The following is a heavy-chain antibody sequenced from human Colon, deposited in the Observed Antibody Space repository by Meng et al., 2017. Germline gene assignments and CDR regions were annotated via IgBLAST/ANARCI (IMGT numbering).Heavy chain of an antibody. CDR3: ARDQLVTSGRGGFDI. V-gene: IGHV3-7*01. CDR2: IKQDGSEA. Sequence: GESLKISCAAARLSFNTDYMAWGRQAPGKGLEWVANIKQDGSEANYVDSVKGRFIISRDNAENSLSLQKNSLRAEDTAGYFCARDQLVTSGRGGFDIWGHGTEVTVSS. D-gene: IGHD2-21*02. CDR1: RLSFNTDY. J-gene: IGHJ3*02.